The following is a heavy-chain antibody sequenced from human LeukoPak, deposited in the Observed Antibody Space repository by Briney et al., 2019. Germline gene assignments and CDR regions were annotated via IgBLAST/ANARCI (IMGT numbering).Heavy chain of an antibody. J-gene: IGHJ6*03. V-gene: IGHV4-39*07. Sequence: ASETLSLTCTVSGGSISSGSYYWSWIRQPPGKGLEWIGEINHSGSTNYNPSLKSRVTISVDTSKNQFSLKLSSVTAADTAVYYCARGSEVATIYYYYYYMDVWGKGTTVTVSS. CDR2: INHSGST. CDR1: GGSISSGSYY. CDR3: ARGSEVATIYYYYYYMDV. D-gene: IGHD5-12*01.